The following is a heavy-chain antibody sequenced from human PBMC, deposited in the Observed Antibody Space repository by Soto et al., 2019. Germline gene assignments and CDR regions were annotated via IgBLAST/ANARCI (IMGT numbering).Heavy chain of an antibody. CDR3: ARVPHYDDILFYYYMDV. CDR1: GYTFTSYG. CDR2: ISAHNGNT. Sequence: ASVKVSCKASGYTFTSYGISWVRQAPGQGLEWMGWISAHNGNTNYAQKLQGRVTMTTDTSTSTAYIELRSLRSDDTAVYYCARVPHYDDILFYYYMDVWGKGTTVTVSS. V-gene: IGHV1-18*01. J-gene: IGHJ6*03. D-gene: IGHD3-9*01.